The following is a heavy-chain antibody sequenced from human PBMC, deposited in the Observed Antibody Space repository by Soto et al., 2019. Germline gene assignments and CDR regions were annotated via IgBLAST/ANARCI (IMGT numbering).Heavy chain of an antibody. Sequence: GGSLRLSCAASGFTFSSYWMSWVRQAPGKGLEWVANIKQDGSEKYYVDSVKGRFTISRDNAKNSLYLQMNSLRAEDTAVYYCARESSSQGWSYFDYWGQGTLVTVSS. CDR2: IKQDGSEK. D-gene: IGHD6-13*01. CDR1: GFTFSSYW. V-gene: IGHV3-7*01. J-gene: IGHJ4*02. CDR3: ARESSSQGWSYFDY.